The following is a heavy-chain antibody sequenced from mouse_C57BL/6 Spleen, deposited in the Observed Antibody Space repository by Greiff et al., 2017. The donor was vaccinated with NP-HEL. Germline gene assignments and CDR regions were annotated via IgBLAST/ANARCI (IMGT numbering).Heavy chain of an antibody. CDR3: ANYYGSNPHYYAMDY. V-gene: IGHV1-7*01. CDR2: INPSSGYT. J-gene: IGHJ4*01. Sequence: QVQLQQSGAELAKPGASVKLSCKASGYTFTSYWMHWVKQRPGQGLEWIGYINPSSGYTKYNQKFKDKATLTADKSYSTAYMQLSSLTYEDSAVYYCANYYGSNPHYYAMDYWGQGTSVTVSS. CDR1: GYTFTSYW. D-gene: IGHD1-1*01.